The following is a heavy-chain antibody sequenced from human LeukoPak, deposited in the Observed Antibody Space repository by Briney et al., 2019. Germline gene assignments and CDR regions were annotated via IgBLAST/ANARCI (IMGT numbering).Heavy chain of an antibody. CDR3: TRDYLGI. Sequence: PGGSLRLSCAASAFTFSRYWMSWVRQAPGKGLEWVANINEDGSDKYYVDSVKGRFTISRDNAKNSLYLQMNSLRAEDTAVYYCTRDYLGIWGQGTLVTVSS. J-gene: IGHJ4*02. D-gene: IGHD3-16*01. CDR1: AFTFSRYW. CDR2: INEDGSDK. V-gene: IGHV3-7*04.